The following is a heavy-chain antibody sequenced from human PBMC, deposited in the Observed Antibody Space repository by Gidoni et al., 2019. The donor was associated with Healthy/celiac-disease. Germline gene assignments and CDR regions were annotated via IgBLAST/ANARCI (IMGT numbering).Heavy chain of an antibody. CDR1: GFTFSSYA. Sequence: EVQLLESGGGLVQPGGSLRLSCAASGFTFSSYAMSWVRQAPGKGLEWVSAISGSGGSTYYADSVKGRFTISRDNSKNTLYLQMNSLRAEDTAVYYCAKDLAAGPFFGVVTDFDYWGQGTLVTVSS. D-gene: IGHD3-3*01. V-gene: IGHV3-23*01. J-gene: IGHJ4*02. CDR3: AKDLAAGPFFGVVTDFDY. CDR2: ISGSGGST.